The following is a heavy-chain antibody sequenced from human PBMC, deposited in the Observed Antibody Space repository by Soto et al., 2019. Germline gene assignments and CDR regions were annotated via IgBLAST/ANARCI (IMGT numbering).Heavy chain of an antibody. V-gene: IGHV3-30*03. CDR3: ASPLGYQLLLDY. D-gene: IGHD2-2*01. Sequence: QVQLVESGGGVVQPGRSLRLSCAASGFTFSSYGMHWVRQAPGKGLEWVAVISYDGSNKYYADSVKGRFTISRDNSKNTLYLQMNSLRAEDTAVYYCASPLGYQLLLDYWGQGTLVTVSS. J-gene: IGHJ4*02. CDR2: ISYDGSNK. CDR1: GFTFSSYG.